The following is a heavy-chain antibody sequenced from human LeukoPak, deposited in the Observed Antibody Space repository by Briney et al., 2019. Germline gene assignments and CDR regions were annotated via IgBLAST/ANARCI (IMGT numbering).Heavy chain of an antibody. D-gene: IGHD6-19*01. V-gene: IGHV3-33*01. CDR3: ARGKSSGWYAPDY. CDR1: GFTFRSYG. Sequence: GGSLRLSCAASGFTFRSYGMHWVRQAPGKGLEWVAVIWCEGSKKYHADCVKGRFTISRDNSKNTLYLQMNSLRAEDTAVYYCARGKSSGWYAPDYWGQGTLVTVSS. J-gene: IGHJ4*02. CDR2: IWCEGSKK.